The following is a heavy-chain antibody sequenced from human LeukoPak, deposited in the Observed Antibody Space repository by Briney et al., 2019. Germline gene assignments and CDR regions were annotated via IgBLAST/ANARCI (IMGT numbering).Heavy chain of an antibody. CDR3: ARDPYGDYFFDY. V-gene: IGHV4-59*01. D-gene: IGHD4-17*01. CDR2: IYYSGST. Sequence: SQTLSLTCTVSGGSISSYYWSWIRQPPGKGLEWIGYIYYSGSTNYNPSLKSRVIISVDTSKNQFSLKLSSVTAADTAVYYCARDPYGDYFFDYWGQGTLVTASS. J-gene: IGHJ4*02. CDR1: GGSISSYY.